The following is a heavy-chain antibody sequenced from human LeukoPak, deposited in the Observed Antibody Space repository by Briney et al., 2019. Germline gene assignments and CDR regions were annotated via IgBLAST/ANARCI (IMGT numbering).Heavy chain of an antibody. D-gene: IGHD3-10*01. V-gene: IGHV4-39*01. CDR2: IYYSGST. J-gene: IGHJ6*02. Sequence: SETLSLTCTVSGGSISSYYWGWIRQPPGKGLEWIGSIYYSGSTYYNPSLKSRVTISVDTSKNQFSLKLSSVTAADTAVYYCARGRVQKIYYYYYGMDVWGQGTTVTVSS. CDR3: ARGRVQKIYYYYYGMDV. CDR1: GGSISSYY.